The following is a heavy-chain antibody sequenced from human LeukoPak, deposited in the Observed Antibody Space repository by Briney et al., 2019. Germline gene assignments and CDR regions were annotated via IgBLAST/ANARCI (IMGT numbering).Heavy chain of an antibody. J-gene: IGHJ3*02. D-gene: IGHD3-22*01. Sequence: GESLKISCRGSEYSFTSYWIGWVRQMPGKSLEWMGIIYPGDSDTRYSPSFQGQVTISADKSISTAYLQWSSLKASDTAMYYCARHPPYYYDSSGYYGGAFDIWGQGTMVTVSS. CDR1: EYSFTSYW. CDR2: IYPGDSDT. CDR3: ARHPPYYYDSSGYYGGAFDI. V-gene: IGHV5-51*01.